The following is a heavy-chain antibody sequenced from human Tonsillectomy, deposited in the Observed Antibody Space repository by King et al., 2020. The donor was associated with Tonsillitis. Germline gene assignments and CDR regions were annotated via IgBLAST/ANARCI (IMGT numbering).Heavy chain of an antibody. CDR3: ARRGYDYGDYYFDY. J-gene: IGHJ4*02. CDR2: IYPNDSDV. D-gene: IGHD4-17*01. V-gene: IGHV5-51*01. Sequence: VQLVESGAEVKKPGESLKISCKGSGYSFINYWIAWVRQMPGKGLEWMGFIYPNDSDVSYSPSFQGQVTISADKSVSTAYLQWNNLRASDTAMYFCARRGYDYGDYYFDYWGQGTLVTVSS. CDR1: GYSFINYW.